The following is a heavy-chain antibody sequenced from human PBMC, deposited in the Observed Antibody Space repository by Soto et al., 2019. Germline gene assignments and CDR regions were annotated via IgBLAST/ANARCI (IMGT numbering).Heavy chain of an antibody. Sequence: SETLSLTCAVYGGSSSGYYWSWIRQPPGKGLEWIGEINHSGSTNYNPSLKSRVTISVDTSKNQFSLKLSSVTAAETAVYYCARGAVLPKGFDYWGQATLVTVSS. CDR2: INHSGST. V-gene: IGHV4-34*01. CDR3: ARGAVLPKGFDY. D-gene: IGHD3-10*01. J-gene: IGHJ4*02. CDR1: GGSSSGYY.